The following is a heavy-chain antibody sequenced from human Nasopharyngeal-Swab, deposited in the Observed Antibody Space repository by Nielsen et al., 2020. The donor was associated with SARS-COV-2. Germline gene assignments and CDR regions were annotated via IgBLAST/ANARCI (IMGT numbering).Heavy chain of an antibody. V-gene: IGHV4-31*02. J-gene: IGHJ4*02. CDR2: IYRLGGT. Sequence: WIRQPPRKGLEWIGYIYRLGGTSYNPSLKSRVTISLDASNNQFSLRLSSVTAADTAMFYCARGTPFDYWGQGILVTVSS. CDR3: ARGTPFDY. D-gene: IGHD1-1*01.